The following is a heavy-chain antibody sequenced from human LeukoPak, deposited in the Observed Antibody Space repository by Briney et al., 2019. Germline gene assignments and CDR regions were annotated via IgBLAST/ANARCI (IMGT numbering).Heavy chain of an antibody. CDR1: GGTFSSYA. CDR3: ATHPSTIFGVVKRNNYYYYYYMDV. D-gene: IGHD3-3*01. V-gene: IGHV1-69*13. CDR2: IIPFFGTA. J-gene: IGHJ6*03. Sequence: SVKVSCKASGGTFSSYAISWVRQAPGQGLEWMGGIIPFFGTANYAQKFQGRVTITADESTSTAYMELSSLRSEDTAVYYCATHPSTIFGVVKRNNYYYYYYMDVWGKGTTVTVSS.